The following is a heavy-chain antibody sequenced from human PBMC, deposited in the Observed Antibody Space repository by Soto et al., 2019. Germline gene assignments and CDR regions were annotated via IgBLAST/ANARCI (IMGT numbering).Heavy chain of an antibody. CDR3: AGGVLVVEPATPFSYYSGMDV. CDR1: GGTFSSYT. V-gene: IGHV1-69*02. J-gene: IGHJ6*02. Sequence: QVQLVQSGAEVKKPGSSVKVSCKASGGTFSSYTISWVRQAPGQGLEWMGRIIPILGIANYAQKFQGRVTIPADKSTSTASRGRSSWRLGDTAVYSGAGGVLVVEPATPFSYYSGMDVWGQGPTFTVSS. CDR2: IIPILGIA. D-gene: IGHD2-15*01.